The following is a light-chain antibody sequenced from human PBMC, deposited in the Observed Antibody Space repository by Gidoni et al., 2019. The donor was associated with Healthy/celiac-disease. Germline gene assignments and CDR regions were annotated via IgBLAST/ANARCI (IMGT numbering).Light chain of an antibody. V-gene: IGLV2-14*01. Sequence: GSPGQSITISCTGTSSDVGGYNYVSWYQQHPGKAPKLMIYEVSNRPSGVSNRFSGSKSGNTASLTITGLQAEDEADYYCSSYTSSSTLGVFGGGTKLTVL. CDR2: EVS. J-gene: IGLJ2*01. CDR1: SSDVGGYNY. CDR3: SSYTSSSTLGV.